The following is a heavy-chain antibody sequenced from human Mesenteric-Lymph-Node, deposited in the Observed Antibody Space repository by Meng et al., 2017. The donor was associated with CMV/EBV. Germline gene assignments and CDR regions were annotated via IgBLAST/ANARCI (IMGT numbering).Heavy chain of an antibody. D-gene: IGHD2-15*01. CDR2: INTYKGNT. CDR1: GYIFTNYG. J-gene: IGHJ6*02. Sequence: ASVKVSCKASGYIFTNYGISWVRQAPGQGLEWMGWINTYKGNTYYAQKLQGRVTMTTHTSTSTAYLELRSLRASDTAIYYCARHSGHFRGGMINGDIPRYYYYAMNVWGQGTTVTVSS. CDR3: ARHSGHFRGGMINGDIPRYYYYAMNV. V-gene: IGHV1-18*01.